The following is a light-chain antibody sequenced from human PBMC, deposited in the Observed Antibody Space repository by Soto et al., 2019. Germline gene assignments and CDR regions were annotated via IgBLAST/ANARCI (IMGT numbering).Light chain of an antibody. V-gene: IGLV2-14*01. J-gene: IGLJ1*01. CDR1: SSDVGGHNS. CDR3: TSYTSSSTYV. Sequence: QSARNRPASGSRSPGQSIPISCTGTSSDVGGHNSVSWYQQHPGKAPKLMIYNVSNRPSGVSNRFSGSKSGNTASLTISGLLAEDEADYYCTSYTSSSTYVFGAETKVTVL. CDR2: NVS.